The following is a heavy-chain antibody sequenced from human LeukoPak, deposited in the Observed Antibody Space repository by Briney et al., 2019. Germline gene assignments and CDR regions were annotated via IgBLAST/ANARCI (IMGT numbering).Heavy chain of an antibody. J-gene: IGHJ4*02. Sequence: SETLSLTCAVYGGSFSGYYWSWIRQPPGRGRRWIGEINHTGTTNYNPSLKIRVTISVDTSKNQFSLKLSSVPAADTAVYYCARRGAVALLRWGQGTLVTVSS. CDR2: INHTGTT. CDR1: GGSFSGYY. D-gene: IGHD6-19*01. CDR3: ARRGAVALLR. V-gene: IGHV4-34*01.